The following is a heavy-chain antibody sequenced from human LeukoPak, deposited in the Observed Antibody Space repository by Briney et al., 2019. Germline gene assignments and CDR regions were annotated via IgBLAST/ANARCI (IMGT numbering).Heavy chain of an antibody. CDR1: GFTFSSYS. CDR2: ISRSSSTI. CDR3: ARDPRWNTGVDY. D-gene: IGHD1-14*01. J-gene: IGHJ4*02. V-gene: IGHV3-48*02. Sequence: PGGSPRLSCAASGFTFSSYSMYWVRQAPGKGLEWVSYISRSSSTIYYADSVKGRFTISRDNAKNSLYLQMNSLRDEDTAIYYCARDPRWNTGVDYWGQGTLVTVSS.